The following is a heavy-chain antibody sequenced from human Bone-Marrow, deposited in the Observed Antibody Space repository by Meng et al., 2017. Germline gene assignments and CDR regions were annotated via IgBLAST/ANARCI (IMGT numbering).Heavy chain of an antibody. CDR1: GGTFSDYY. CDR3: ARQGDTAMATFDY. J-gene: IGHJ4*02. Sequence: QVQLQQWVAGLLKPSETLSLTCAVYGGTFSDYYWSWTRQPPGKGLEWIGEINHSGGTKYTPSLESRVTISIDTSKNQFSLKLSSVTAADTAIYYCARQGDTAMATFDYWGQGTLVTVSS. D-gene: IGHD5-18*01. V-gene: IGHV4-34*01. CDR2: INHSGGT.